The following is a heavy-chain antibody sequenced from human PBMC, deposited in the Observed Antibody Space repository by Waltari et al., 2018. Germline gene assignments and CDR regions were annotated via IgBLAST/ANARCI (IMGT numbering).Heavy chain of an antibody. Sequence: QLHLQESGPELVEPSETLYLTCTVPSVSISGGSFSWGWYRQPAGKGPEWIGNIYYSGSTYYNPSLESRVAISVDTSRNQFFLSLTSVTAADAAVYYCARAECSTSSCFFVSGFDPWGQGIHVTVSS. CDR2: IYYSGST. D-gene: IGHD6-6*01. CDR1: SVSISGGSFS. J-gene: IGHJ5*02. V-gene: IGHV4-39*01. CDR3: ARAECSTSSCFFVSGFDP.